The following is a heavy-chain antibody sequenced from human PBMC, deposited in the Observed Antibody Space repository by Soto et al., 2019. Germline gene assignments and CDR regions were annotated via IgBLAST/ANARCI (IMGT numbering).Heavy chain of an antibody. J-gene: IGHJ2*01. D-gene: IGHD2-21*02. V-gene: IGHV1-18*04. Sequence: QVQLVQSGAEVKKPGASVKVSCKASGYPFTTYGPTWGRQAPGQGLEWMGWISAYNGNTNYAQKLQGRVTMTTDTSTSTAYMELRSLRSDDTAVYYCARTSPVTADRYFDLWGRGTPVTVSS. CDR3: ARTSPVTADRYFDL. CDR2: ISAYNGNT. CDR1: GYPFTTYG.